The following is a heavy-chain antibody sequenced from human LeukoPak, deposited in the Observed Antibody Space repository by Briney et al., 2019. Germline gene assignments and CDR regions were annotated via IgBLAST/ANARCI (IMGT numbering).Heavy chain of an antibody. J-gene: IGHJ3*02. CDR2: ISSSTSTI. V-gene: IGHV3-48*02. Sequence: GGSLRLSCAPSGFTFSSYSMNWVRQAPRKGLEWVSYISSSTSTIYYADSVTGRFTISRDNATNSLYLQMNSLRDEDTALYDGARTSTAFDIWGQGTMVTVSS. CDR1: GFTFSSYS. CDR3: ARTSTAFDI.